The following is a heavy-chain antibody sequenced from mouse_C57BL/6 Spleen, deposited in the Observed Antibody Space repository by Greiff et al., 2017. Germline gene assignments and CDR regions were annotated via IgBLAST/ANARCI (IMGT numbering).Heavy chain of an antibody. J-gene: IGHJ4*01. Sequence: QVQLQQSGAELVRPGTSVKVSCKASGYAFTNYLIEWVKQRPGQGLEWIGVINPGSGGTNYNEKFKGKATLTAAKSSSTAYMQLSSLTSEDSAVYFCAKYGKGDYYAMDYWGQGTSVTVSS. CDR2: INPGSGGT. V-gene: IGHV1-54*01. CDR1: GYAFTNYL. D-gene: IGHD1-1*02. CDR3: AKYGKGDYYAMDY.